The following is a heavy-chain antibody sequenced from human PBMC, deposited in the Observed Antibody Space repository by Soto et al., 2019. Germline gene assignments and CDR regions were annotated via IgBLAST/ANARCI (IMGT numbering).Heavy chain of an antibody. V-gene: IGHV3-23*01. CDR1: GFSFRSYA. J-gene: IGHJ4*02. CDR2: IGDSGGNT. Sequence: PGGSLRLSCAASGFSFRSYAMSWVRQAPGKGLEWVSTIGDSGGNTYYADSVKGRFTISRDNSKNTLYLQMNSLRAEDTAVYYCAKDGKVAAAAPSYWGQGTLVTVSS. D-gene: IGHD6-13*01. CDR3: AKDGKVAAAAPSY.